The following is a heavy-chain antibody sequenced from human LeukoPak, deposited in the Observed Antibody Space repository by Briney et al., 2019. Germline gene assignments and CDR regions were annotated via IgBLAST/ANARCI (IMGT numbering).Heavy chain of an antibody. D-gene: IGHD3-9*01. Sequence: SVKVSCKASGGPFSDHGLSWVRQVPGQGLEWMGGIIPMTGTTDYAQKFQGRVTITADGVTSTAYLELSRLRSEDTAIYYCARDSYAYYDIMTGYSHFDDWGQGTLVTVSS. CDR1: GGPFSDHG. V-gene: IGHV1-69*01. J-gene: IGHJ4*02. CDR3: ARDSYAYYDIMTGYSHFDD. CDR2: IIPMTGTT.